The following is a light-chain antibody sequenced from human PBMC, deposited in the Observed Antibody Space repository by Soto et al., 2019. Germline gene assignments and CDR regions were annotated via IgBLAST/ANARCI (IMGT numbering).Light chain of an antibody. J-gene: IGKJ5*01. CDR3: LQSETFPLT. Sequence: AIQLTQSPSSLSASVGDRVTITCRASQGISSAFAWYQQRPGKVPKLLIYDVSSLQSGVPPRFSGSGSGTDFTLTISSLQPEDFATYYCLQSETFPLTFGQGTRLEVK. CDR2: DVS. V-gene: IGKV1-13*02. CDR1: QGISSA.